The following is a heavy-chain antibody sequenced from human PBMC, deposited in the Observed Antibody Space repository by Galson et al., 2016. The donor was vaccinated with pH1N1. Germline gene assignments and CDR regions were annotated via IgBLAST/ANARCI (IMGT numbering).Heavy chain of an antibody. J-gene: IGHJ3*02. Sequence: SVKVSCKASGYSFTRYYVHWVRQAPGQGLEWMGIITPTDGGTRYAQKLQGRVAMTRDTSTSTVYMELSSLRSEDRAVYYCARDPSYCGGDCYLGGAFDIWGQGTMVTVSS. CDR3: ARDPSYCGGDCYLGGAFDI. CDR1: GYSFTRYY. CDR2: ITPTDGGT. V-gene: IGHV1-46*04. D-gene: IGHD2-21*02.